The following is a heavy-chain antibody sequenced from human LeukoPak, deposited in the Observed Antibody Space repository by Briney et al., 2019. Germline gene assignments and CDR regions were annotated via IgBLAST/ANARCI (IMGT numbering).Heavy chain of an antibody. CDR2: ILGGAGST. D-gene: IGHD3-10*01. CDR1: GFSFSSHG. CDR3: AKDRGIISDY. Sequence: QSGGSLRLSCAASGFSFSSHGMSWVRQAPGKGLEWVSGILGGAGSTYYADAVKGRFTISRDNSKNTLYLQMNSLRVEDTAVYYCAKDRGIISDYWGQGTLVTVSS. J-gene: IGHJ4*02. V-gene: IGHV3-23*01.